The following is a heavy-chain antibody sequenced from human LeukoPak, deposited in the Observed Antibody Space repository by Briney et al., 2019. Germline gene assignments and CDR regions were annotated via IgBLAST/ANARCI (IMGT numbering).Heavy chain of an antibody. J-gene: IGHJ6*03. CDR1: GYTFTGYY. V-gene: IGHV1-2*02. CDR2: INPNSGGT. Sequence: GASVKVSCKASGYTFTGYYMHWVRQAPGQGLEWMGWINPNSGGTNYAQKFQGRVTMTRDTSISTAYMELSRLRSDDTAVYYCARDLLRYRGGYYYYYMDVWGKGTTVTISS. D-gene: IGHD3-9*01. CDR3: ARDLLRYRGGYYYYYMDV.